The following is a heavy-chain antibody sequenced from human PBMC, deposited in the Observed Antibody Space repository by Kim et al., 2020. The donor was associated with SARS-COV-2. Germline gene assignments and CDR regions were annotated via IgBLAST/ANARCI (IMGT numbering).Heavy chain of an antibody. J-gene: IGHJ3*02. V-gene: IGHV3-13*01. CDR3: AREGAGTPTEYAFDI. CDR2: IGTAGDT. D-gene: IGHD3-16*01. CDR1: GFTFSSYD. Sequence: GSLRLSCAASGFTFSSYDMHWVRQATGKGLEWVSAIGTAGDTYYPGSVKGRFTISRENAKNSLYLQMNSLRAGDTAVYYCAREGAGTPTEYAFDIWGQGTMVTVSS.